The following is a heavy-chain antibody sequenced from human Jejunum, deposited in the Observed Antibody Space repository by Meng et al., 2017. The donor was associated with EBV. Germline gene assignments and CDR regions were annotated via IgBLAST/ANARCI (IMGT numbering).Heavy chain of an antibody. CDR2: INEYGRIT. J-gene: IGHJ4*02. D-gene: IGHD6-25*01. V-gene: IGHV3-74*01. CDR1: GFIFSSYW. CDR3: SRDLVGSADD. Sequence: VALVESRGALVKPGGYLRRSCAASGFIFSSYWMHGVRQAPGKGLVWVSRINEYGRITTYADSVKGRFTISRDNTKNTLYLQMNSLRADDTGVYFCSRDLVGSADDWGQGTLVTVSS.